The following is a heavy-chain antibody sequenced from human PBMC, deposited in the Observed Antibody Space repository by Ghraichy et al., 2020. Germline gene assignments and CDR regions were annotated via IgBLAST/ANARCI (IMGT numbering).Heavy chain of an antibody. CDR1: GFTFRNYE. CDR2: ISEGGGSTI. Sequence: GESLNLSCAASGFTFRNYEMNWVRQSPGQGLEWISYISEGGGSTIYYADSVQGRFTISRANGKNSLFLQMNSLRVEDSAVYYCAREENDGSLDYWGQGTLVTVSS. V-gene: IGHV3-48*03. D-gene: IGHD1-1*01. J-gene: IGHJ4*02. CDR3: AREENDGSLDY.